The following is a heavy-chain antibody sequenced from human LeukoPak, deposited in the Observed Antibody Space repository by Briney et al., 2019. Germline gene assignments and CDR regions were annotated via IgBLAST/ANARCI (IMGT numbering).Heavy chain of an antibody. CDR2: ISNDGSST. CDR1: GFTFTTFW. CDR3: ARGIYDSGSYPPYY. Sequence: GGSLRLSCATSGFTFTTFWMHWVRQAPGKGLVWVSRISNDGSSTNYADSVKGRFTISRDNAKNSLYLQMNSLRAEDTAVYYCARGIYDSGSYPPYYWGQGTLVTVSS. J-gene: IGHJ4*02. V-gene: IGHV3-74*01. D-gene: IGHD3-10*01.